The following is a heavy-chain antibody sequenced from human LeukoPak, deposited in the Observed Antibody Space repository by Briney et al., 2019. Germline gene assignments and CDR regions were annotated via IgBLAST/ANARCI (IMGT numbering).Heavy chain of an antibody. CDR2: IYHSGSA. D-gene: IGHD3-22*01. CDR3: ARDPGYDSSGYYDY. J-gene: IGHJ4*02. Sequence: PSQTLSLTCTLSGVSISSYDYYGGWIRQPRGEGREWIAYIYHSGSAHYTPSLRSRVTISVDTSMNQFSLRLSSVTAADTAVYYCARDPGYDSSGYYDYWGQGTLVTVSS. CDR1: GVSISSYDYY. V-gene: IGHV4-30-4*01.